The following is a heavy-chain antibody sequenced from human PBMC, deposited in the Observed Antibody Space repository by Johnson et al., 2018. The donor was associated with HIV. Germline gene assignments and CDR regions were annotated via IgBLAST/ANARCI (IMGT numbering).Heavy chain of an antibody. J-gene: IGHJ3*01. CDR2: IYSDGST. CDR1: GFTVSSNY. CDR3: ARGGGRGIFVHRDAFDV. V-gene: IGHV3-66*02. D-gene: IGHD3-3*02. Sequence: VQLVESGGGLVQPGGSLRLSCAASGFTVSSNYISWVRQAPGRGLEWVSLIYSDGSTYYADSVKGRFTISRDDSKNTLYLQMSSLRAEDTAVYYCARGGGRGIFVHRDAFDVWGQGTLVTVSS.